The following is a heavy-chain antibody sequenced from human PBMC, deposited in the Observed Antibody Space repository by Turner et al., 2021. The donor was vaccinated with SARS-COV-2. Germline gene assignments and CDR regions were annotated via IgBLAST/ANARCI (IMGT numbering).Heavy chain of an antibody. J-gene: IGHJ6*02. V-gene: IGHV3-21*01. CDR3: AKVGEGATTGDDYYYYYGMDV. Sequence: EVQLVQSGGGLVKPGGSLRLPCAAPGSTCGSYSMKWVRQARGKELEWVSSKSSGSSYLYDADSVKRRFTISRDNAKNSLYLQINSLRAEDTAVYYCAKVGEGATTGDDYYYYYGMDVWGQGTTVTVSS. D-gene: IGHD1-26*01. CDR1: GSTCGSYS. CDR2: KSSGSSYL.